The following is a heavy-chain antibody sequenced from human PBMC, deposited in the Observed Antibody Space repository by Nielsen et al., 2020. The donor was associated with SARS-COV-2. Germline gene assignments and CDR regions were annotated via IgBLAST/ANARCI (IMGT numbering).Heavy chain of an antibody. Sequence: ASVKVSCKASGYTFTGHYMHWMRQAPGQGPEWLGRVNPNSGATNYAQKFQGRVTLTWDASINTTYMELTRLTSDDTAVYYCARVRSSSGIWFDPWGQGTLVVVSS. CDR3: ARVRSSSGIWFDP. CDR1: GYTFTGHY. J-gene: IGHJ5*02. CDR2: VNPNSGAT. V-gene: IGHV1-2*06. D-gene: IGHD3-10*01.